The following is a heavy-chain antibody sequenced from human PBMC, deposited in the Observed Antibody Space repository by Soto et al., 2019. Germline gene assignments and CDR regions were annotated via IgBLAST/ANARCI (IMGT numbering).Heavy chain of an antibody. CDR2: IYYSGST. D-gene: IGHD4-17*01. Sequence: QVQLQESGPGLVKPSETLSLTCTVSGGSISSYYGSWIRQPPGKGLEWIGYIYYSGSTNYNPSLKSRVTISVDTSKNQFSLKLSSVTAADTAVYYCARRYGPGFDYWGQGTLVTVSS. CDR1: GGSISSYY. J-gene: IGHJ4*02. CDR3: ARRYGPGFDY. V-gene: IGHV4-59*08.